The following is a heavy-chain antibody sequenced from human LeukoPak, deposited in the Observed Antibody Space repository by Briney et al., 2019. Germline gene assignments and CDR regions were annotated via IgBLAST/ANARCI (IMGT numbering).Heavy chain of an antibody. CDR2: IYYSGST. D-gene: IGHD5-12*01. CDR3: ARASSGRVVQWLDP. J-gene: IGHJ5*02. Sequence: SETLSLTCTVSGGSISSYYWSWLRQPPGKGLEWIGYIYYSGSTNYNPSLKSRVTISVDTSKNQFSLKLSSVTAADTAVYYCARASSGRVVQWLDPWGQGTLVTVSS. V-gene: IGHV4-59*01. CDR1: GGSISSYY.